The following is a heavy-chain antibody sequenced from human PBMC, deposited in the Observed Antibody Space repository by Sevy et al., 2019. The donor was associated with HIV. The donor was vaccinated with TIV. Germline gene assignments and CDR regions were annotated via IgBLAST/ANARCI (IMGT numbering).Heavy chain of an antibody. CDR3: ARGLGITIFGVGFDY. CDR2: ISYDGSNK. D-gene: IGHD3-3*01. V-gene: IGHV3-30-3*01. J-gene: IGHJ4*02. Sequence: GGSLRLSCVASGFTFSSYAMHWVRQAPGKGLEWVAVISYDGSNKYYADSVKGRFTISRDNSKNTLYLQMNSLRAEDTAVYYCARGLGITIFGVGFDYWGQGTLVTVSS. CDR1: GFTFSSYA.